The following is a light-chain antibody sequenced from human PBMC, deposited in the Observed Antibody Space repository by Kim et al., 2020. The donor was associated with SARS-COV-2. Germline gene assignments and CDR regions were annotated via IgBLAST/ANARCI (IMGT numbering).Light chain of an antibody. J-gene: IGKJ1*01. CDR2: GAS. CDR3: QQYGSSSWT. CDR1: QSVSSNY. Sequence: SPGERVTLSCRASQSVSSNYLAWYQQKPGQAPRLLIYGASSRATGIPDRFSGSGSGTDFTLTISRLDPEDFAVYYCQQYGSSSWTFGQGTKVDIK. V-gene: IGKV3-20*01.